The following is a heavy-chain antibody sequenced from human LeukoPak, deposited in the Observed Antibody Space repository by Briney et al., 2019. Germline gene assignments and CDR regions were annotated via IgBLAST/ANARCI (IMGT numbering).Heavy chain of an antibody. CDR3: ARHEGSGSYFHWFDP. D-gene: IGHD1-26*01. CDR2: IIPIFGTA. V-gene: IGHV1-69*13. J-gene: IGHJ5*02. Sequence: AASVNVSCKASGGTFSSYAISWVRQAPGQGLEWMGGIIPIFGTANYAQKFQGRVTITADESTSTAYMELSSLRSEDTAVYYCARHEGSGSYFHWFDPWGQGTLVTVSS. CDR1: GGTFSSYA.